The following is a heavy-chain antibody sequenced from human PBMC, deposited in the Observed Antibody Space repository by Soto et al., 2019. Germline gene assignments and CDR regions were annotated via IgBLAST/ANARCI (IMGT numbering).Heavy chain of an antibody. D-gene: IGHD3-3*01. Sequence: GGSLRLSCAASGFTFSSYAMSWVRQAPGKGLEWVSAISGSGGSTYYADSVKGRFTISRDNSKNTLYLQMNSLRAEDTAVYYCAKGLGAYYDFWSGYYPFDYWGQGTLVTVSS. J-gene: IGHJ4*02. CDR2: ISGSGGST. CDR1: GFTFSSYA. V-gene: IGHV3-23*01. CDR3: AKGLGAYYDFWSGYYPFDY.